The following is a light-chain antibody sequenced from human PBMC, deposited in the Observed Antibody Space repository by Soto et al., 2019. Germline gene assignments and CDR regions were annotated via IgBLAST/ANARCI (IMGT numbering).Light chain of an antibody. J-gene: IGLJ1*01. Sequence: QSALTQPPSASGSPGQSVTISCTGTSSDVGGYNYVSWYQQHPGKAPKLMIYEVTKRPSGVPDRFSGSKSGNTASLTVSGLQAEDEADYYCCSYAGSNNLKVFGTWTKVTVL. CDR1: SSDVGGYNY. CDR2: EVT. V-gene: IGLV2-8*01. CDR3: CSYAGSNNLKV.